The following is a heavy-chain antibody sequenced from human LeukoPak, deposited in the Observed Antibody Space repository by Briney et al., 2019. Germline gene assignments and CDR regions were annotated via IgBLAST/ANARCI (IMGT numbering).Heavy chain of an antibody. V-gene: IGHV3-23*01. CDR1: GFTSSSYG. CDR2: ITGSGGST. Sequence: GGSLRLSCAASGFTSSSYGMSWVRQAPGKGLEWVSAITGSGGSTYYADSVKGRFTISRDNSKNTLYLQMNSLRAEDSAVYYCAKSSVNGYSGYVHPGVDYWGQGTLVTVSS. J-gene: IGHJ4*02. D-gene: IGHD5-12*01. CDR3: AKSSVNGYSGYVHPGVDY.